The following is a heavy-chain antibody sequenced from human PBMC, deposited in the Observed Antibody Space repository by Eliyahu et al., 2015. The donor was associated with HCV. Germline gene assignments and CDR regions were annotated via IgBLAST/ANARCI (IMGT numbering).Heavy chain of an antibody. J-gene: IGHJ4*02. V-gene: IGHV3-53*01. CDR2: MYSGGNT. CDR3: ARLDYGDSPFDY. CDR1: GFRVSSNY. D-gene: IGHD4-17*01. Sequence: EVQLVESGGGLIQPGGSLRLSCVASGFRVSSNYMTWVRQAXGKGXEWVSAMYSGGNTFYADSVKGRFTISRDNSKNTLYLQMGSLTVDDTAVYYCARLDYGDSPFDYWGQGTLVTVSS.